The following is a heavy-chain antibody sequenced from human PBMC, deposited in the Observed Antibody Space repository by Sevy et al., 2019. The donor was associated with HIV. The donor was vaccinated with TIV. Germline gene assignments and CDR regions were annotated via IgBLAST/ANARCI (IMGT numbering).Heavy chain of an antibody. CDR3: TTEGAD. V-gene: IGHV3-15*01. CDR2: VRRKGDGGTT. Sequence: GGSLRLSCAASGFSFSDAWVSWVRQAPGKGLEWVGRVRRKGDGGTTEYAAPVKGRFTIARDDSKDMLYLQMKSLKTEDTGVYYCTTEGADWGQGTLVTVSS. J-gene: IGHJ1*01. CDR1: GFSFSDAW.